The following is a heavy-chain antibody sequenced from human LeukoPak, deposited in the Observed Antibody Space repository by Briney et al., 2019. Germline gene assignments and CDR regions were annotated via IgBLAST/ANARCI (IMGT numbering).Heavy chain of an antibody. J-gene: IGHJ4*02. D-gene: IGHD6-19*01. CDR3: ARGYSSGWYISFDY. V-gene: IGHV3-23*01. CDR2: ISGGGGGST. Sequence: GGSLRLTCAASGFTFSSYAMSWVRQAPGKGLEWVSAISGGGGGSTYYADSVKGRFTISRDNAKNSLYLQMNSLRDEDTAVYYCARGYSSGWYISFDYWGQGTLVTVSS. CDR1: GFTFSSYA.